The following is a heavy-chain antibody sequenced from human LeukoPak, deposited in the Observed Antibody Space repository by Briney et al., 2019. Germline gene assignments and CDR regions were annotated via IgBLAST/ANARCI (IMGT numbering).Heavy chain of an antibody. Sequence: GGSLRLSCAASGFTFRNFGIHWVRQAPGKGPEWVAFIWYDGSNQYYADSVKGRLTISRDNSKNTMYLQMNSLRAEDTAVYYCARAGFWYSGSYFDYWGQGTLVTVSS. V-gene: IGHV3-33*01. CDR3: ARAGFWYSGSYFDY. J-gene: IGHJ4*02. CDR1: GFTFRNFG. CDR2: IWYDGSNQ. D-gene: IGHD1-26*01.